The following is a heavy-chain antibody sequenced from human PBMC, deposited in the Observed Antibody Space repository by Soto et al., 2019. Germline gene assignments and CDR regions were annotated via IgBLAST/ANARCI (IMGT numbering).Heavy chain of an antibody. CDR1: GFTFSSYG. V-gene: IGHV3-30*18. Sequence: GGSLRLSCAASGFTFSSYGMHSVRQAPGKGLEWVAVISYDGSNKYYADSVKGRFTISRDNSKNTLYLQMNSLRAEDTAVYYCAKNLGDIVVVPAAMIAYGMDVWGQGTTVTVSS. CDR3: AKNLGDIVVVPAAMIAYGMDV. D-gene: IGHD2-2*01. CDR2: ISYDGSNK. J-gene: IGHJ6*02.